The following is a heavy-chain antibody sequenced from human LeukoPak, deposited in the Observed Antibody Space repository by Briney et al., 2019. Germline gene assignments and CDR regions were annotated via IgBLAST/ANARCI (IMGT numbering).Heavy chain of an antibody. CDR2: IIPIFGIA. J-gene: IGHJ3*02. V-gene: IGHV1-69*04. CDR1: GGTFSSYA. CDR3: ARDKGAYCSGGSCYSRSDAFDI. Sequence: SVKVSCKASGGTFSSYAISRVRQAPGQGLEWMGRIIPIFGIANYAQKFQGRVTITADKSTSTAYMELSSLRSEDTAVYYCARDKGAYCSGGSCYSRSDAFDIWGQGTMVTVSS. D-gene: IGHD2-15*01.